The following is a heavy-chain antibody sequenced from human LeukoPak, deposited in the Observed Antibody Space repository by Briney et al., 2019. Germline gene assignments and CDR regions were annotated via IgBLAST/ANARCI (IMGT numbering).Heavy chain of an antibody. Sequence: GGSLRLSCAASGFPFSNYGMHWVRQAPGKGLEWVAVTSADGIDKYYADSVKGRFTISRDNSKNTLYLQMSSLRPEDTAVYYCAKDKGREGDYWGQGNLVTVSS. CDR1: GFPFSNYG. V-gene: IGHV3-30*18. CDR3: AKDKGREGDY. CDR2: TSADGIDK. J-gene: IGHJ4*02.